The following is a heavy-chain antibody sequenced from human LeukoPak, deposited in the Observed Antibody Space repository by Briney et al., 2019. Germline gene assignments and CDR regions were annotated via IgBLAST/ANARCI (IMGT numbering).Heavy chain of an antibody. J-gene: IGHJ3*02. CDR3: AILVGVLTGPDAFDI. Sequence: GASVKVSCKASGYTFTSYGISWVRQAPGQGLEWMGWISAYNGNTNYAQKLQGRVTMTTDTSTSTAYMELRSLRSDDTAVYYCAILVGVLTGPDAFDIWGQGTMVTVCS. CDR2: ISAYNGNT. CDR1: GYTFTSYG. D-gene: IGHD3-9*01. V-gene: IGHV1-18*01.